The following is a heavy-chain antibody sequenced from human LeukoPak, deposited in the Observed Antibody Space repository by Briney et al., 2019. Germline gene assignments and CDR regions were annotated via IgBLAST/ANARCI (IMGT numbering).Heavy chain of an antibody. D-gene: IGHD5-18*01. V-gene: IGHV1-24*01. CDR3: ATPPRGYSYGYDY. CDR2: FDPEDGET. J-gene: IGHJ4*02. Sequence: ASVTVSFKVSGYTLTELSMHWVRQAPGKGLEWMGGFDPEDGETIYAQKSQGRVTMTEDTSTDTAYMELSSLRSEDTAVYYCATPPRGYSYGYDYWGQGTLVTVSS. CDR1: GYTLTELS.